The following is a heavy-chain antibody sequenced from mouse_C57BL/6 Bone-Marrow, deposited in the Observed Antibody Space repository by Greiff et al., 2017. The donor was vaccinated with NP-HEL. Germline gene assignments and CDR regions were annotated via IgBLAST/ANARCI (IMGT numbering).Heavy chain of an antibody. CDR1: GYTFTNYW. D-gene: IGHD1-1*02. V-gene: IGHV1-63*01. CDR3: ASGYYGYFDV. Sequence: VMLVESGAELVRPGTSVKMSCKASGYTFTNYWIGWAKQRPGHGLEWIGDIYPGGGYTNYNEKFKGKATLTADKSSSTAYMQFSSLTSEDSAIYYCASGYYGYFDVWGTGTTVTVSS. J-gene: IGHJ1*03. CDR2: IYPGGGYT.